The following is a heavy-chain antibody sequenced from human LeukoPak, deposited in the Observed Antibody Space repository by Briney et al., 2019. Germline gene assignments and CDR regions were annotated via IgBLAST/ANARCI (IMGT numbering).Heavy chain of an antibody. CDR1: GGSISSSSYF. V-gene: IGHV4-61*05. CDR2: IYYSGST. Sequence: SETLSLTCTVSGGSISSSSYFWGWIRQPPGKGLEWIGYIYYSGSTNYNPSLKSRVTMSVDTSKNQFSLKLSSVTAADTAVYYCARDSRERTYYDYVWGSYRYYFFDYWGQGTLVTVSS. D-gene: IGHD3-16*02. CDR3: ARDSRERTYYDYVWGSYRYYFFDY. J-gene: IGHJ4*02.